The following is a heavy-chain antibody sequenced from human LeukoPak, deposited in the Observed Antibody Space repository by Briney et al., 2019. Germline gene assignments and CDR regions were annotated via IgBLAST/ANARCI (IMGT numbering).Heavy chain of an antibody. J-gene: IGHJ4*02. CDR2: VNLQGST. Sequence: PSETLSLTCGVSGGSITSTNYWTWVRQPPGKGLERIGEVNLQGSTNYNPSLMGRVAISVDTSENHISLQLTSVTAADTAVYYCAREGGPYRPLDYSGQGALVTVSS. CDR1: GGSITSTNY. CDR3: AREGGPYRPLDY. V-gene: IGHV4-4*02.